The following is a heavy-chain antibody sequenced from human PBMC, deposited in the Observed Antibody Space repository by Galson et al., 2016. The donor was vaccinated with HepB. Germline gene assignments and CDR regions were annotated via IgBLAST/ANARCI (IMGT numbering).Heavy chain of an antibody. D-gene: IGHD3-3*01. CDR3: LKDVVGPIFGVVSNLDY. CDR2: IGSDGTTT. V-gene: IGHV3-64D*06. Sequence: SLRLSCAASGFTFSNYAVHWVRQAPETGLEYVSAIGSDGTTTYYSDSFRGRFTISRDNSKSTLYLQMNSLRADDTAVYYCLKDVVGPIFGVVSNLDYWGQGTLVTVSS. J-gene: IGHJ4*02. CDR1: GFTFSNYA.